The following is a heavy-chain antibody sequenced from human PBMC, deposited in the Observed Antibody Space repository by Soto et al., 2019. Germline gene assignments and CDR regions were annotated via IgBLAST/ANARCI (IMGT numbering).Heavy chain of an antibody. CDR2: ISYDGSNK. CDR3: AKGRVQARYSSSSEVPCMDV. D-gene: IGHD6-6*01. CDR1: GFTFSSYG. Sequence: PGGSLRLSCAASGFTFSSYGMHWVRQAPGKGLEWVAVISYDGSNKYYADSVKGRFTISRDNSKNTLYLQMNSLRAEDTAVYYYAKGRVQARYSSSSEVPCMDVWGQGTTVTVSS. J-gene: IGHJ6*02. V-gene: IGHV3-30*18.